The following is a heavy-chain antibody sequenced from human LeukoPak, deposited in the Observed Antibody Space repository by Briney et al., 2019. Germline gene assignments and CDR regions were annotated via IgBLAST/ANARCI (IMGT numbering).Heavy chain of an antibody. CDR1: AFTFSSYA. CDR3: AKGVGVADWREWLFDY. Sequence: GGSLRLSCAASAFTFSSYAMNWVRQAPGKGLEWVSTITPGAGTYYADSVKGRSTISRDNSKNTVYLQMNSLRAEDTAVYYCAKGVGVADWREWLFDYWGQGTLVTVSS. V-gene: IGHV3-23*01. D-gene: IGHD2-15*01. J-gene: IGHJ4*02. CDR2: ITPGAGT.